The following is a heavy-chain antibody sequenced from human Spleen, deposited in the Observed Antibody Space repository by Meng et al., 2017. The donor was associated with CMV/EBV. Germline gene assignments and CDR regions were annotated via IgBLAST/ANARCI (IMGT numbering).Heavy chain of an antibody. V-gene: IGHV1-46*01. Sequence: MHWVRQAPGQRLEWMGIINPSGGSTSYAQKFQGRVTMTRDTSTSTVYMELSSLRSEDTAVYYCARIERRRILKYCGSDCSTTDYWGQGTLVTVSS. D-gene: IGHD2-21*02. CDR2: INPSGGST. CDR3: ARIERRRILKYCGSDCSTTDY. J-gene: IGHJ4*02.